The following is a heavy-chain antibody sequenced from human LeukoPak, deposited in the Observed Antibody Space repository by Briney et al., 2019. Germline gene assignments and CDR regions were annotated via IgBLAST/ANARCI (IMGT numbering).Heavy chain of an antibody. D-gene: IGHD6-13*01. CDR1: GFTFSSYG. CDR2: ISYDGSNK. CDR3: AEPPATCHSSSSC. J-gene: IGHJ4*02. Sequence: GRSLRLSCAASGFTFSSYGMHWVRQAPGKGLEWVAVISYDGSNKYYADSVKGRFTISRDNSKNTLYLQMNSLRAEDTAVYYCAEPPATCHSSSSCWGQGTLVTVSS. V-gene: IGHV3-30*18.